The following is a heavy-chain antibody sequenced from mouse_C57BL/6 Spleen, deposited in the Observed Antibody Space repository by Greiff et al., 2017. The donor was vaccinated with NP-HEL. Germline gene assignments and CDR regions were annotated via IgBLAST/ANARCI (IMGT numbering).Heavy chain of an antibody. D-gene: IGHD2-4*01. CDR2: INPNNGGT. V-gene: IGHV1-22*01. CDR1: GYTFTDYN. J-gene: IGHJ4*01. Sequence: EVQLQQSGPELVKPGASVKMSCKASGYTFTDYNMHWVKQSHGKSLEWIGYINPNNGGTSYNQKFKGKATLTVNKSSSTAYMELRSLTSEDSAVYYCARCIYDYDDDYYAMDYWGQGTSVTVSS. CDR3: ARCIYDYDDDYYAMDY.